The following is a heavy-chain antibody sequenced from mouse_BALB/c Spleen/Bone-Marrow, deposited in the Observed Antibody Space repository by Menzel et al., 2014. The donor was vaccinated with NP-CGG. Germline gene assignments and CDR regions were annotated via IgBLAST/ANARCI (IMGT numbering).Heavy chain of an antibody. CDR3: VRGELLAY. J-gene: IGHJ2*01. Sequence: VKLLESGAELVKPGTSVKMSCKASGYTFTTYWMHWVKQRPGQGLEWIGHIYPGSDSTNYNEKFKSKATLTVDTSSSTAYVQLSSLTSEDSAVYYCVRGELLAYWGQGTTLTVSS. V-gene: IGHV1-55*01. CDR1: GYTFTTYW. CDR2: IYPGSDST.